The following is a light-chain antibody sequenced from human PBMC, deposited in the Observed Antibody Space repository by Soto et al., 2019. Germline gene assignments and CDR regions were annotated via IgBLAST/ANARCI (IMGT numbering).Light chain of an antibody. Sequence: QSALTQPPSVSGSPGQSVTISCTGTSSDVGGYDYVSWYQQRPGKAPKLLIYDVTKRPSGVPDRFSGSKSGNTASLTISGLQAEDEADYYCSSYTSSSTVVFGGGTKLTVL. J-gene: IGLJ2*01. V-gene: IGLV2-11*01. CDR1: SSDVGGYDY. CDR2: DVT. CDR3: SSYTSSSTVV.